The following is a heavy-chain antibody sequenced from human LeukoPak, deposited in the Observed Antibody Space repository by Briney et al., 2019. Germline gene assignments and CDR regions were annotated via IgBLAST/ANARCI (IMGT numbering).Heavy chain of an antibody. J-gene: IGHJ4*02. V-gene: IGHV3-9*01. CDR3: VSFYETY. CDR1: GFTFDDYA. D-gene: IGHD2-2*01. Sequence: GGSLRLSCAASGFTFDDYAMHWVRQAPGKGLEWVSGISWNSGSIGYADSVKGRFTISRDNAKNSLYLQMNNLRAEDTAVYYCVSFYETYWGRGTLVTVSS. CDR2: ISWNSGSI.